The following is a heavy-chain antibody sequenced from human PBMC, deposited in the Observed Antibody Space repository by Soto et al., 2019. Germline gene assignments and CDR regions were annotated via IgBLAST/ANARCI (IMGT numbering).Heavy chain of an antibody. CDR1: GFSLTTSGEA. CDR3: AHIHGSGQLLYSYYDYIDL. CDR2: IYWDDEK. J-gene: IGHJ6*03. V-gene: IGHV2-5*02. D-gene: IGHD3-10*01. Sequence: QITLKESGPTFVKPTQTLTLTCTFSGFSLTTSGEAVGWIRQPPGTALEWLALIYWDDEKRSSPSLKSSLTITKDTSKNQLVVTMTNMDPVDTATYYCAHIHGSGQLLYSYYDYIDLWGKGTTVTVSS.